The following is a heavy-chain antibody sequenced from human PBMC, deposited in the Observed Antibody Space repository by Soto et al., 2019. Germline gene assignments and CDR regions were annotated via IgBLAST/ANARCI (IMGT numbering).Heavy chain of an antibody. V-gene: IGHV3-30*18. D-gene: IGHD2-15*01. CDR2: ISYDGSKM. CDR3: AKRISTDI. Sequence: GGSLRLSCAASGFTFSSYGMHWVRQAPGKGLEWVAVISYDGSKMYYADSVKGRFTVSRDNSKNTLYLQMNSLRAEDTAVYYCAKRISTDIWGQGTMVTVSS. J-gene: IGHJ3*02. CDR1: GFTFSSYG.